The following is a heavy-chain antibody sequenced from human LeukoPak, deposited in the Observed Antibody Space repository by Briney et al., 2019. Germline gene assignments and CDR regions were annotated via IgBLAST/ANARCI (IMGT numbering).Heavy chain of an antibody. CDR1: GGSISGSDYY. J-gene: IGHJ4*02. CDR3: ARQDHADAFYN. D-gene: IGHD1-14*01. Sequence: ASETLSLTCTVSGGSISGSDYYWGWVRQPPGKGLEWIGSVLYTGITNYNPSLKSRLSISVDMSKTQFSLRLSSVTAADTAVYYCARQDHADAFYNWGQGTLVTVSS. CDR2: VLYTGIT. V-gene: IGHV4-39*01.